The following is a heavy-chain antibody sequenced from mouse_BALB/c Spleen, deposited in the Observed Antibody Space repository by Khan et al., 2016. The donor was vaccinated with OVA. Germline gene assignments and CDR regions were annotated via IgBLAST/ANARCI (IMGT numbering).Heavy chain of an antibody. CDR1: GFTFNNYA. Sequence: EVELVESGGGLVKPGGSLKLSCAASGFTFNNYAMSWVRQTPEKRLEWVASISSGGSTYYPDSVKGRFTISRDNARNILYLQMSSLRSEDTSMYYCARDRKVRPLYAMDYWGQGTSVTVSS. CDR3: ARDRKVRPLYAMDY. CDR2: ISSGGST. J-gene: IGHJ4*01. V-gene: IGHV5-6-5*01. D-gene: IGHD2-14*01.